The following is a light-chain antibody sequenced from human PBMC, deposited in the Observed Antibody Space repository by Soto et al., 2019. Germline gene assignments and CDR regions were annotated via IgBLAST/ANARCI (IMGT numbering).Light chain of an antibody. CDR1: QTISSW. V-gene: IGKV1-5*03. CDR3: QHYDSYPDA. Sequence: DIPMTQSPATLSFSLGERVTITCRASQTISSWLAWYQQKPGKAPKLLIYSASTIKSGVPSRFSGSGSGTEFTLAISSLQPEDFATYYCQHYDSYPDAFGEGTKVDIK. J-gene: IGKJ1*01. CDR2: SAS.